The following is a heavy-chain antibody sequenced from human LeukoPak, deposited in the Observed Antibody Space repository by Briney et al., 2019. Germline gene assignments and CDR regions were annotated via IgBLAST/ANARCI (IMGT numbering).Heavy chain of an antibody. Sequence: GESLKISCKGSGYSFTNYWISWVRQMPGKGLEWMGRIDPSDSYINYSPSFQGHVTISADKSISTAYLQWSSLKASDTAIYYCARLAYGSGSDCFDYWGQGTLVTVSS. CDR2: IDPSDSYI. CDR3: ARLAYGSGSDCFDY. J-gene: IGHJ4*02. V-gene: IGHV5-10-1*01. CDR1: GYSFTNYW. D-gene: IGHD3-10*01.